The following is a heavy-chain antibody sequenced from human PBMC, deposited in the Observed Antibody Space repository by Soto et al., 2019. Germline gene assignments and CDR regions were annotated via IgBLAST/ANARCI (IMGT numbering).Heavy chain of an antibody. V-gene: IGHV3-7*03. CDR1: GFTFSSYW. CDR2: IKQDGSDTNI. CDR3: VKFDFYTVYSDY. Sequence: PGGSLRLSCAASGFTFSSYWMSWVRQAPGKGLEWVANIKQDGSDTNIYYADSVKGRSTISRDNSKNTLYLHMNSLRAEDTAVYYCVKFDFYTVYSDYWGQGALVTVSS. D-gene: IGHD3-9*01. J-gene: IGHJ4*02.